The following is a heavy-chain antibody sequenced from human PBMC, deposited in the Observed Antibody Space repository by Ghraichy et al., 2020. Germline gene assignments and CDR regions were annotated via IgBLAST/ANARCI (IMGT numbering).Heavy chain of an antibody. Sequence: GGSLRLSCAASGFTFSSYGMHWVRQAPGKGLEWVAFIRYDGSNKYYADSVKGRFTISRDNSKNTLYLQMNSLRGEDTAVYYCAKDRGDYCDYWGQGTLVTVSS. CDR2: IRYDGSNK. CDR3: AKDRGDYCDY. D-gene: IGHD4-17*01. J-gene: IGHJ4*02. V-gene: IGHV3-30*02. CDR1: GFTFSSYG.